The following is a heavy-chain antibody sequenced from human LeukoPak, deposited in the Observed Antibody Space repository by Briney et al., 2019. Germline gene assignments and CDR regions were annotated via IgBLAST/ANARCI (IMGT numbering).Heavy chain of an antibody. D-gene: IGHD1-26*01. Sequence: ASVNLSCKASGYTFTGYYMHWVRLAPGQGLEWMGWINPNSGGTNYAQKFQGRVTMTRDTSISTAYMELSRLRSDDTAVYYCARDLSVGATSNWFDPWGQGTLVTVSS. V-gene: IGHV1-2*02. CDR3: ARDLSVGATSNWFDP. CDR2: INPNSGGT. CDR1: GYTFTGYY. J-gene: IGHJ5*02.